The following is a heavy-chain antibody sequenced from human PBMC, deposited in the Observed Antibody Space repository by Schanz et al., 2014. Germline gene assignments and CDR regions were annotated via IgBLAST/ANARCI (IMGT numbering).Heavy chain of an antibody. CDR3: ARDRVEASSYFDY. D-gene: IGHD2-2*01. J-gene: IGHJ4*02. Sequence: VQLAESGGGVVQPGRSLRLSCAASGFTFSIYGMSWVRQAPGKGLEWVSRMIGSGSSVFYADSVRGRFTISRDNSKNTLYLQMNNLRAEDTAVYYCARDRVEASSYFDYWGQGTLVTVSS. CDR2: MIGSGSSV. V-gene: IGHV3-23*04. CDR1: GFTFSIYG.